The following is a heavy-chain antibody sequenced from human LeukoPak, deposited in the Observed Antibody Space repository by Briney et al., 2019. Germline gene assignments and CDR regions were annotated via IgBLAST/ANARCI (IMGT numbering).Heavy chain of an antibody. CDR2: IYYSGST. V-gene: IGHV4-59*08. Sequence: MPSETLSLTCTVSGGSISSYYWSWIRQPPGKGLEWIGYIYYSGSTNYNPSLKSRVTISVDTSKNQFSLSLSSVTAADAAVYYCARLQPYYYGSIDYWGQGTLVTVSS. D-gene: IGHD3-10*01. J-gene: IGHJ4*02. CDR1: GGSISSYY. CDR3: ARLQPYYYGSIDY.